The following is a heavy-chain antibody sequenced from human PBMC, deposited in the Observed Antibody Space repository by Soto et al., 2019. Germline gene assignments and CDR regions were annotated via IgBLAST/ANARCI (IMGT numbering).Heavy chain of an antibody. J-gene: IGHJ5*02. D-gene: IGHD2-2*01. CDR2: IYYSGST. CDR1: GGSISSYY. CDR3: ARDVHAGWFDP. Sequence: TLSLTCTVSGGSISSYYWSWIRQPPGKGLEWIGYIYYSGSTNYNPSLKSRVTISVDTSKNQFSLKLSSVTAADTAVYYCARDVHAGWFDPWGQGTLVTVSS. V-gene: IGHV4-59*01.